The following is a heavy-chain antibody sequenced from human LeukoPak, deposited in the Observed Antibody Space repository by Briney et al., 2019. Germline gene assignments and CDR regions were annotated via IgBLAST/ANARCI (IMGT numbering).Heavy chain of an antibody. Sequence: PSETLSLTCTVSGGSISSGDYYWSWIRQPPGKGLEWIGYIYYSGSTYYNPSLKSRVTISVDTSKNQFSLKLSSVTAADAAVYYCARDVPVEMATNLWGQGTLVTVSS. V-gene: IGHV4-30-4*01. J-gene: IGHJ4*02. CDR3: ARDVPVEMATNL. CDR2: IYYSGST. CDR1: GGSISSGDYY. D-gene: IGHD5-24*01.